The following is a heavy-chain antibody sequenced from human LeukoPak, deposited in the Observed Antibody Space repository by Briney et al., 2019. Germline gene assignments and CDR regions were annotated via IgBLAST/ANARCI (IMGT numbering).Heavy chain of an antibody. CDR2: IYHSGST. Sequence: SGTLSLTCTVSDGSISSSNYYWGWIRPPPGRGLEWIGSIYHSGSTYYNPSLKSRVTISVDTSKNQFSLKLSSVTAADTAVYYCARGPYGDYPPYYFDYWGQGTLVTVSS. D-gene: IGHD4-17*01. CDR3: ARGPYGDYPPYYFDY. J-gene: IGHJ4*02. CDR1: DGSISSSNYY. V-gene: IGHV4-39*07.